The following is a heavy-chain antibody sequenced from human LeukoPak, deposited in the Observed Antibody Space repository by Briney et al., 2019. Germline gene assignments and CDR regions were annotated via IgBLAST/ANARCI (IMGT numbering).Heavy chain of an antibody. CDR3: AREVFSSGGSGSYTTYYYYGMDV. J-gene: IGHJ6*02. Sequence: SQTLSLTCGVSGGSISSGEYYWSWIRQPPGKGLEWIGYIYYSGNTYYNPSLKSRVTISVDTSKNQFSLKLSSVTAADTAVYYCAREVFSSGGSGSYTTYYYYGMDVWGQGTTVTVSS. D-gene: IGHD3-10*01. CDR2: IYYSGNT. CDR1: GGSISSGEYY. V-gene: IGHV4-30-4*01.